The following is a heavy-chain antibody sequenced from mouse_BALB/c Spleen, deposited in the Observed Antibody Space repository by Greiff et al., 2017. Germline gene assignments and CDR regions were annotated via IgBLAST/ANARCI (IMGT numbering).Heavy chain of an antibody. Sequence: VKVVESGAELVKPGASVKLSCKASGYTFTSYYMYWVKQRPGQGLEWIGEINPSNGGTNFNEKFKSKATLTVDKSSSTAYMQLSSLTSEDSAVYYCTRSDYDAWFAYWGQGTLVTVSA. CDR1: GYTFTSYY. D-gene: IGHD2-4*01. CDR3: TRSDYDAWFAY. V-gene: IGHV1S81*02. J-gene: IGHJ3*01. CDR2: INPSNGGT.